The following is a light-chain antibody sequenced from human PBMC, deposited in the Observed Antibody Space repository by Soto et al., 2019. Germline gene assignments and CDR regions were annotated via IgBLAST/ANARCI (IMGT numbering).Light chain of an antibody. CDR3: QQSYSAPDT. CDR2: DAS. CDR1: QTINTY. J-gene: IGKJ2*01. V-gene: IGKV1-39*01. Sequence: DIPMTQSPSSLSASIGDRVTITCRASQTINTYLNWYQQKPGKAPRSLIFDASSLHSGVPSRFSGSGSGTDFTLTISSLQPEDFATYYCQQSYSAPDTFGQGTKLEIK.